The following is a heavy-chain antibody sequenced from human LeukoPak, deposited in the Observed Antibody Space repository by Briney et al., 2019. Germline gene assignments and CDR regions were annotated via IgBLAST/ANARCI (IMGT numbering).Heavy chain of an antibody. CDR2: ISGSGTGT. D-gene: IGHD3-10*01. CDR3: AKVRFGVMARYYFDY. CDR1: GFTFSNYG. Sequence: PGGSLRLSCAASGFTFSNYGMSWVRQAPGKGLEWVSGISGSGTGTYFADSVKGRFTISRDNSKNTLYLQMNSLRAEDTAVYYCAKVRFGVMARYYFDYWGQGTLVTVSS. J-gene: IGHJ4*02. V-gene: IGHV3-23*01.